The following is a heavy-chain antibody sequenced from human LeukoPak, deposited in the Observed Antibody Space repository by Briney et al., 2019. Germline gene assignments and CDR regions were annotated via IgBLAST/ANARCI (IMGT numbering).Heavy chain of an antibody. CDR3: ATDHSMANTAWWFDP. CDR2: INPSGGST. V-gene: IGHV1-46*01. CDR1: GYTFTSYY. D-gene: IGHD5-24*01. Sequence: GASVKVSCKASGYTFTSYYMHWVRQAPGQGLEWMGIINPSGGSTSYAQKFQGRVTMTRDMSTNTVYMELSSLRSEDTAFYYCATDHSMANTAWWFDPWGQGTLVTVSS. J-gene: IGHJ5*02.